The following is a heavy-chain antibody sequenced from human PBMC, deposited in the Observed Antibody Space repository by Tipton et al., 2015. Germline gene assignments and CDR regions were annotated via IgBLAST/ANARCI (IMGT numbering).Heavy chain of an antibody. D-gene: IGHD2/OR15-2a*01. V-gene: IGHV4-4*02. CDR3: AGLYAYFAY. CDR1: GGSISSNDW. J-gene: IGHJ4*02. CDR2: IYPRGNT. Sequence: TLSLTCAVSGGSISSNDWWSWVRQSPGKGLEWIGEIYPRGNTIYNPSLESRVSISIDESNNQFSLNLRSVTAADTAVYYCAGLYAYFAYWGQGALVTVSS.